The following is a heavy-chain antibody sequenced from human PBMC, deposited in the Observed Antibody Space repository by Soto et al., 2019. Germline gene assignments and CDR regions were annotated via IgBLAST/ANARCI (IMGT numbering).Heavy chain of an antibody. Sequence: GGSLRLSCADSGFTFSTYDIHCVRQAPGTGLEWLSGISSDGNIQNYADSVKGRFTISRDDSQNTVFLQMNSLRLEDTAVYFCAKESWPFREFDYWGQGALVTVSS. CDR3: AKESWPFREFDY. J-gene: IGHJ4*02. CDR1: GFTFSTYD. D-gene: IGHD3-10*01. V-gene: IGHV3-30*18. CDR2: ISSDGNIQ.